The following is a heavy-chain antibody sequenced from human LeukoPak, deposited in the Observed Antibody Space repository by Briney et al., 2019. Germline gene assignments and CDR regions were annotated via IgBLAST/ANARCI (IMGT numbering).Heavy chain of an antibody. CDR2: ISSGGSTI. D-gene: IGHD6-13*01. CDR3: ARRATAGSCFDY. Sequence: GGSLRLSCAVSGFTFSDYYMSWIRQAPGKGLEWVSFISSGGSTISHADSVKGRFTISRDSAENSLYLQMNSLRAEDTAVYYCARRATAGSCFDYWGQGTLVTVSS. J-gene: IGHJ4*02. V-gene: IGHV3-11*01. CDR1: GFTFSDYY.